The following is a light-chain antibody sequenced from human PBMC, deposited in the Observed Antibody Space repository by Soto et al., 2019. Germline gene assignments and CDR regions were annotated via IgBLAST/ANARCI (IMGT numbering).Light chain of an antibody. V-gene: IGLV2-8*01. CDR2: DVS. Sequence: QSALTQPHSASGSPGQSVTISCTGTSSDVGGYDYVSWYQQHPGKAPKVMIYDVSKRPSGVPDRFSGSKSGNTASLTVSGLQAEDEADDYCSSYAGSNNRVVFGGGTKLTVL. J-gene: IGLJ2*01. CDR3: SSYAGSNNRVV. CDR1: SSDVGGYDY.